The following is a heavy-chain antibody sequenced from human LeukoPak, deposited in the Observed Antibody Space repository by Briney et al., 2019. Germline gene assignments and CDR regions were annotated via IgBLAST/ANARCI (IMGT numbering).Heavy chain of an antibody. CDR3: ARAIVDTAMEHNWFDP. D-gene: IGHD5-18*01. CDR2: IYYSGST. CDR1: GGSISSYY. J-gene: IGHJ5*02. Sequence: PSETLSLTCTVSGGSISSYYWSWIRQPPGEGLEWIGYIYYSGSTNYNPSLKSRVTISVDTSKNQFSLKLSSVTAADTAVYYCARAIVDTAMEHNWFDPWGQGTLVTVSS. V-gene: IGHV4-59*01.